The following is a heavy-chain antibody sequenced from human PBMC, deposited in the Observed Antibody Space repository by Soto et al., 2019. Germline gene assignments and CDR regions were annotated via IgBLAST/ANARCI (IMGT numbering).Heavy chain of an antibody. CDR1: GFSLSTSGVG. CDR3: AHTPPVPPPRTPRRYNWFDP. D-gene: IGHD2-15*01. V-gene: IGHV2-5*02. Sequence: QITLKESGPTLVKPTQTLTLTCTFSGFSLSTSGVGVGWIRQPPGKALEWLALIYWDDDKRYSPSLKSRLTITKDTSKNQVVLTMTSMDPVDTATYYCAHTPPVPPPRTPRRYNWFDPWGQGTLVTVSS. CDR2: IYWDDDK. J-gene: IGHJ5*02.